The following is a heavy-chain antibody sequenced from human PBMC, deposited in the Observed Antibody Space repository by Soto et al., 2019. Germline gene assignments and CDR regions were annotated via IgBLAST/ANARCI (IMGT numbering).Heavy chain of an antibody. CDR1: GFTFSSYA. Sequence: GGSLRLSCAASGFTFSSYAMSWVRQAPGKGLKWVSAISGSGGSTYYADSVKGRFTISRDNSKNTLYLQMNSLRAEDTAVYYCAKPGAHHYYGMDVWGQGTTVTVSS. CDR2: ISGSGGST. CDR3: AKPGAHHYYGMDV. J-gene: IGHJ6*02. D-gene: IGHD1-26*01. V-gene: IGHV3-23*01.